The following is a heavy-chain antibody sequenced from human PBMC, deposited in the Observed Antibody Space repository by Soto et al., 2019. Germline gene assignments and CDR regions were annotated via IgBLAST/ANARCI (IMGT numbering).Heavy chain of an antibody. CDR2: IKQDGGEK. J-gene: IGHJ4*02. Sequence: PGGSLRLSCAASGFTFSNYWMSWVRQAPGRGLEWVASIKQDGGEKYYADSVKGRFTISRDNSKNTLYLQMNSLRAEDTAVYYCARGGQWLVEGQIDYWGQGTLVTVSS. V-gene: IGHV3-7*01. CDR3: ARGGQWLVEGQIDY. D-gene: IGHD6-19*01. CDR1: GFTFSNYW.